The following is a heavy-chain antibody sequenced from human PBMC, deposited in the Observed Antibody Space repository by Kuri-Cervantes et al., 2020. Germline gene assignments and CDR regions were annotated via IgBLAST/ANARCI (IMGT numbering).Heavy chain of an antibody. Sequence: SETLSLTCTVSGGSISSYYWSWIRQPPGKGLEWIGYIYYSGSTNYNPSLKSRVTISLDTSKNQFSLNLNSVTAADTAVYYCARSKDYNSWSGANWFDPWGQGTLVTVSS. CDR1: GGSISSYY. CDR3: ARSKDYNSWSGANWFDP. V-gene: IGHV4-59*01. D-gene: IGHD3-3*01. J-gene: IGHJ5*02. CDR2: IYYSGST.